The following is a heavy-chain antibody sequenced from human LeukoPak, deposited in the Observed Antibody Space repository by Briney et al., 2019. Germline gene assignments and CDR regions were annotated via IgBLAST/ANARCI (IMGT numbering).Heavy chain of an antibody. J-gene: IGHJ4*02. Sequence: GGSLRLSCAASGFPFSSYAMNWVRQAPGKGLKWVASISASGGGTYYADAVKGRFTISKDNSKSTLYLQMNSLRAEDTAVYYCAKPLSAVTSGCWGQGTLVTVSS. CDR1: GFPFSSYA. V-gene: IGHV3-23*01. CDR3: AKPLSAVTSGC. CDR2: ISASGGGT. D-gene: IGHD4-17*01.